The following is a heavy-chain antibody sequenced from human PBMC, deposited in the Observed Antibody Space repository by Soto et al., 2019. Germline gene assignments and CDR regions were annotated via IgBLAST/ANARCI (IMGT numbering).Heavy chain of an antibody. CDR2: VSGSGDST. V-gene: IGHV3-23*01. D-gene: IGHD3-10*01. CDR3: TRSHSKSGSGSFSIV. J-gene: IGHJ4*01. Sequence: EVQLLESGGGLVQPGGSLRLSCAATGFTFSSYAMVWVRQAPGKGLEWVSAVSGSGDSTYYADSVKGRFTISRDNSKNTLYLQMNSLRAEDTALYCCTRSHSKSGSGSFSIVWGHGSLVTVSS. CDR1: GFTFSSYA.